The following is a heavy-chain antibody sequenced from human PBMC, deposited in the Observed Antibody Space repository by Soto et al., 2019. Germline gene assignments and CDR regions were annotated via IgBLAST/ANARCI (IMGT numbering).Heavy chain of an antibody. CDR1: GDSFNDYY. J-gene: IGHJ6*03. D-gene: IGHD5-12*01. V-gene: IGHV1-2*04. CDR2: INPNGGVT. Sequence: QVQLVQSGAEVRKPGASVTVSCRSSGDSFNDYYILWVRQAPGQGFEWMGWINPNGGVTKYAQKFQGWVSMTRDTSIRTVYMQLSRLRSDDTAVYYCARESGGATATLDYYYFYMDVWGTGTTVTVSS. CDR3: ARESGGATATLDYYYFYMDV.